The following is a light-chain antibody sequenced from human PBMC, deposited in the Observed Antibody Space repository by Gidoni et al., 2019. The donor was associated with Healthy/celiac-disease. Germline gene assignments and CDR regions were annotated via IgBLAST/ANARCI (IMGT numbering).Light chain of an antibody. J-gene: IGLJ1*01. CDR2: DVS. V-gene: IGLV2-14*03. CDR3: SSYTSSSTPV. CDR1: SSDVGGYQY. Sequence: QSALTQPASVSGSPGQSITISCTGTSSDVGGYQYVSWYQQHPGKAPKLMIYDVSNRPSGVSNRFSGSKSGNTASLTISGLQAEDEADYYCSSYTSSSTPVFGTGTKVTVL.